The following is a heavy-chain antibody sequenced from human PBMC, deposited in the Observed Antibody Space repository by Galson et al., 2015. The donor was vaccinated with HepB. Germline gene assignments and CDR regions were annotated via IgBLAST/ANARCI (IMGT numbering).Heavy chain of an antibody. V-gene: IGHV7-4-1*02. CDR1: GYTFTSYA. J-gene: IGHJ6*02. CDR2: INTNTGNP. D-gene: IGHD6-13*01. Sequence: VKVSCKASGYTFTSYAMNWVRQAPGQGLEWMGWINTNTGNPTYAQGFTGRFVFSLDTSVSTAYLQISSLKAEDTAVYYCARASIAAAGTQDYYYYGMDVWGQGTTVTVSS. CDR3: ARASIAAAGTQDYYYYGMDV.